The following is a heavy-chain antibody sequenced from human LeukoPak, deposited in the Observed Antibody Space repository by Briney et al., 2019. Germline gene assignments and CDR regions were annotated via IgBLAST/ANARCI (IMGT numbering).Heavy chain of an antibody. CDR3: ARSRDILTGYYRDWFDP. Sequence: GESLKISCKGSGYSFTSYWIGWVRQMPGKGLEWMGIIYPGDSDTRYSPSFQGQVTISADKSISTPYLQWSSLKASDTAMYHCARSRDILTGYYRDWFDPWGQGTLVTVSS. CDR2: IYPGDSDT. V-gene: IGHV5-51*01. D-gene: IGHD3-9*01. J-gene: IGHJ5*02. CDR1: GYSFTSYW.